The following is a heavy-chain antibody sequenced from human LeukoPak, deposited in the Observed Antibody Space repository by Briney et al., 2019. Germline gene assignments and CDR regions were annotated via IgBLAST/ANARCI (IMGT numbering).Heavy chain of an antibody. V-gene: IGHV1-24*01. CDR2: FDPEDGET. D-gene: IGHD3-9*01. Sequence: ASVKVSCKVSGYTLSELSMHWVRQAPGKGLEWMGGFDPEDGETIYAQKFQGRVTMTEDTSTDTAYMELSSLRSEDTAVYYCATGDRYFDWLLYLGYWGQGTLVTVSS. J-gene: IGHJ4*02. CDR1: GYTLSELS. CDR3: ATGDRYFDWLLYLGY.